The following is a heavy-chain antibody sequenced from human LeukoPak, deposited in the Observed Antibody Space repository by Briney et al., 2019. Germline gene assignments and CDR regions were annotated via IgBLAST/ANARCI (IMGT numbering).Heavy chain of an antibody. CDR2: INPNSGGT. CDR3: ARVDLSYYYDSSGYYGAYFDY. D-gene: IGHD3-22*01. V-gene: IGHV1-2*02. J-gene: IGHJ4*02. CDR1: GYTFTGYY. Sequence: ASVKVSCKASGYTFTGYYMHWVRQAPGQGFEWMGWINPNSGGTNYAQKFQGRVTMTRDTSISTAYMELSRLRSDDTAVYYCARVDLSYYYDSSGYYGAYFDYWGQGTLVTVSS.